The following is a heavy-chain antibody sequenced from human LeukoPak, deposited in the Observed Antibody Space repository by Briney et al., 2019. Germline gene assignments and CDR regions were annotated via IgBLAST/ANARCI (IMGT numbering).Heavy chain of an antibody. Sequence: GGSLRLSCAAPGFTFSSYSMNWVRRAPGKGLDWVSSISSSSSYIYYADSVKGRFTISRDNAKNSLYLRMNSLRAEDTAVYYCARDPPRYYYDSSGSLDYWGQGTLVTVSS. CDR1: GFTFSSYS. J-gene: IGHJ4*02. CDR2: ISSSSSYI. CDR3: ARDPPRYYYDSSGSLDY. D-gene: IGHD3-22*01. V-gene: IGHV3-21*01.